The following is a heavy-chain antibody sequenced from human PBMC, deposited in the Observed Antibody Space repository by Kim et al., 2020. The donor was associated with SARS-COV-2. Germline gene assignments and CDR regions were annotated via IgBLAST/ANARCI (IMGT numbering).Heavy chain of an antibody. D-gene: IGHD2-15*01. J-gene: IGHJ6*02. Sequence: TPALRSRFTISVDTSTNQFSLKLSSVTAADTAVYYCARGRGGYNYYGMDVWGQGTTVTVSS. V-gene: IGHV4-59*09. CDR3: ARGRGGYNYYGMDV.